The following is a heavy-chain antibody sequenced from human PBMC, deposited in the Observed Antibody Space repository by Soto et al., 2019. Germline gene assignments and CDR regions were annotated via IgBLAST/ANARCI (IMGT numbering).Heavy chain of an antibody. Sequence: GGSLRLSCAASGFTFSSRGMSWVRQAPGKGLEWVSSISDGGSLTFYADSVKGRFTISRDDSKNTLYLEMNSLRAEDTALYYWAKGRTVDRDVFDVWGPGTMVTVSS. D-gene: IGHD2-21*02. CDR2: ISDGGSLT. CDR3: AKGRTVDRDVFDV. J-gene: IGHJ3*01. V-gene: IGHV3-23*01. CDR1: GFTFSSRG.